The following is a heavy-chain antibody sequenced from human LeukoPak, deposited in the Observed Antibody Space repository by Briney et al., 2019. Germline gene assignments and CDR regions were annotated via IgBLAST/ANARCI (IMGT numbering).Heavy chain of an antibody. CDR1: GFTFRFYG. CDR2: ISGSGGST. D-gene: IGHD6-19*01. Sequence: GGSLRLSCVASGFTFRFYGMSWVRQAPGKGLEWVSFISGSGGSTYYADFMKDRFTISRDNSKNTLFLQMNSLRAEDTAVYYCARDLDRFGGWYEYWGQGTLVTVSS. V-gene: IGHV3-23*01. J-gene: IGHJ4*02. CDR3: ARDLDRFGGWYEY.